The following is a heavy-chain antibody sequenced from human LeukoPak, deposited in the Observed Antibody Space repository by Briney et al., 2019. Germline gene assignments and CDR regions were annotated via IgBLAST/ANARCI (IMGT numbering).Heavy chain of an antibody. CDR3: AKGASSGGSSWLPHFDY. Sequence: GGSLRLSCAASGFTFSSYEMNWVRQAPGKGLEWVSYISSSGSTTYYADSVKGRFTISRDNSMNTLYLQMNSLRAEDTAVYYCAKGASSGGSSWLPHFDYWGQGTLVTVSS. J-gene: IGHJ4*02. D-gene: IGHD6-13*01. V-gene: IGHV3-48*03. CDR1: GFTFSSYE. CDR2: ISSSGSTT.